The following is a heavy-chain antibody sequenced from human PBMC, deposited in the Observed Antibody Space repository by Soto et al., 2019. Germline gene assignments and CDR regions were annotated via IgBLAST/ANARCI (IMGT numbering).Heavy chain of an antibody. Sequence: PSQTLPLTCDISGDSVSSNTAGWNWVSQSPSRGLEWLGRTYYRSKWYYDYALSVRSRITINPDTSKNQYSLQLNSVTPEDTAVYYCARGEQYSGRIFDYWGQGTLVTVSS. V-gene: IGHV6-1*01. CDR3: ARGEQYSGRIFDY. CDR1: GDSVSSNTAG. J-gene: IGHJ4*01. D-gene: IGHD1-26*01. CDR2: TYYRSKWYY.